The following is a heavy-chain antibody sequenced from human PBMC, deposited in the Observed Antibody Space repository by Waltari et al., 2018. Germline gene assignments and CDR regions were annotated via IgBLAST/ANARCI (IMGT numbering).Heavy chain of an antibody. CDR1: GGSFSGYY. V-gene: IGHV4-34*01. CDR2: INHSGST. J-gene: IGHJ5*02. D-gene: IGHD6-13*01. Sequence: QVQLQQWGAGLLKPSETLSLTCAVYGGSFSGYYWSWIRHPPGKGLDWIGEINHSGSTNYNPSLKSRVTISVDTSKNQFSLKLSSVTAADTAVYYWARGGYSSSWWDWFDPWGQGTLVTVSS. CDR3: ARGGYSSSWWDWFDP.